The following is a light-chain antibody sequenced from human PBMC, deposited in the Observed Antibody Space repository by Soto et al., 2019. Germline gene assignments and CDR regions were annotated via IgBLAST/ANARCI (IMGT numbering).Light chain of an antibody. CDR1: QSISSY. Sequence: DIPMTQSPSSLSASVGDRVTITCRASQSISSYLNWYQQKPGKAPKLLIYAASSLQSGVPSRFSGSGSGTDFTLTISSLHPEAFATYYCQQSHSTPPTFGQGTKVEIK. CDR2: AAS. V-gene: IGKV1-39*01. CDR3: QQSHSTPPT. J-gene: IGKJ1*01.